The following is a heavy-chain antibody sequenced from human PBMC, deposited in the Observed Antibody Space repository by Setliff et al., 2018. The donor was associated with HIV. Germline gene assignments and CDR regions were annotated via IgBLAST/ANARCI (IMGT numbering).Heavy chain of an antibody. CDR2: IIPVFRRG. J-gene: IGHJ4*02. V-gene: IGHV1-69*13. CDR3: VRGPSYYYDSSGYYYSQLRY. D-gene: IGHD3-22*01. CDR1: GGAFSSYA. Sequence: GASVKVSCKAPGGAFSSYAFSWVRQAPGQGLEWMGGIIPVFRRGDNAQRFQGRVTITADESTTTVYMELSRLRSEDTAVYYCVRGPSYYYDSSGYYYSQLRYWGQGTLVTVSS.